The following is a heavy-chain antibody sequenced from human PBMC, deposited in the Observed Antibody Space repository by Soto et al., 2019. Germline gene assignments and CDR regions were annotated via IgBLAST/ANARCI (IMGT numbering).Heavy chain of an antibody. Sequence: QVQLVESGGGLIKPGGSLRLSCAASGFTFSDYYMSWIRQAPGKGLEWVSYMSGSSSYTDYADSVKGRFTISRDNAQNSLYLQMNSLRAEDTAVYYCASGIWGTYRYTWGYWGQGTLVTVSS. V-gene: IGHV3-11*05. D-gene: IGHD3-16*02. CDR1: GFTFSDYY. CDR3: ASGIWGTYRYTWGY. J-gene: IGHJ4*02. CDR2: MSGSSSYT.